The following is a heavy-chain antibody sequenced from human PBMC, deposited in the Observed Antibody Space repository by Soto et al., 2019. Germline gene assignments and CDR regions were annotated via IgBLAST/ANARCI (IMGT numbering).Heavy chain of an antibody. CDR2: ISGGGART. J-gene: IGHJ4*02. CDR1: RFIFSNYV. CDR3: ARGGSDSSAPLGY. V-gene: IGHV3-23*01. D-gene: IGHD3-22*01. Sequence: EVQLLESGGGLVKPGGSLRLSCAASRFIFSNYVMNWVRQAPGKGLEWVSVISGGGARTDYADSVKGRFTVSRDNSKNTLDLQMNSLRAEDTAIYYCARGGSDSSAPLGYWGRGTLVTVFS.